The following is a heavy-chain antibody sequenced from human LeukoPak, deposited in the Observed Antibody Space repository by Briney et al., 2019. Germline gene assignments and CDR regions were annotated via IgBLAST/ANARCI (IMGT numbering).Heavy chain of an antibody. D-gene: IGHD4-17*01. CDR2: IYASGGT. Sequence: PSETLSLTCTVSGGSLSSYYWSWIRQPAGKGLEWIGRIYASGGTNYNPSPTSRVTMSVATSKNQFSLKLSSVTAADTAVYYCARVNYGPPDYYYYMDVWGKGTTVTVSS. J-gene: IGHJ6*03. V-gene: IGHV4-4*07. CDR1: GGSLSSYY. CDR3: ARVNYGPPDYYYYMDV.